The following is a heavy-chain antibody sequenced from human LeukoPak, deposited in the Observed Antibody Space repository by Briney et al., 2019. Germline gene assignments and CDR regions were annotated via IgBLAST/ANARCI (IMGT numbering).Heavy chain of an antibody. CDR3: TRGAGWLIDY. Sequence: SETLSLTCTVSDDSISDFYRGWIRQPPGKGLEWIGYFYNSGRSTYNPSLKSRVTISADTSKNHFSLKLNSVTTADTAVYYCTRGAGWLIDYWGQGILVTVSS. D-gene: IGHD3-16*01. CDR2: FYNSGRS. CDR1: DDSISDFY. J-gene: IGHJ4*02. V-gene: IGHV4-59*01.